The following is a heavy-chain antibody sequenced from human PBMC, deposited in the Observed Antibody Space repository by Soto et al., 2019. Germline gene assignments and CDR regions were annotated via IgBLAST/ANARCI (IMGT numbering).Heavy chain of an antibody. J-gene: IGHJ6*03. D-gene: IGHD2-21*02. V-gene: IGHV3-48*01. CDR2: ISSSSTI. CDR1: GFTFSSYS. CDR3: ARGGDPVFYYYYMDV. Sequence: GGSLRLSCAASGFTFSSYSMNWVRQAPGKGLEWVSYISSSSTIYYADSVKGRFTISRDNAKNSLYLQMNSLRAEDTAVYYCARGGDPVFYYYYMDVWGKGTTVTVSS.